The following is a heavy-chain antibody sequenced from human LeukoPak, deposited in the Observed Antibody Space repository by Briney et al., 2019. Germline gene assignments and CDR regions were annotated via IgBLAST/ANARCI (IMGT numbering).Heavy chain of an antibody. CDR1: GYTFTGYY. CDR3: ARDLSGYCSSTSCLSYEFDY. D-gene: IGHD2-2*01. Sequence: ASVKVSCKASGYTFTGYYMHWVRQAPGQGLEWMGWINPNSGGTNYAQKFQGRVTMTRDTSISTAYMELSRLRSDDTAVYYCARDLSGYCSSTSCLSYEFDYWGQGTLVTVSS. CDR2: INPNSGGT. J-gene: IGHJ4*02. V-gene: IGHV1-2*02.